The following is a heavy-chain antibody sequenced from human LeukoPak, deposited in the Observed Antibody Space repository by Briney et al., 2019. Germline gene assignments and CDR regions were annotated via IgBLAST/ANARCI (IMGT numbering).Heavy chain of an antibody. Sequence: SETLSLTCTVSGGSISSYYWSWIRQPPGKGLGWIGYIYYSGSTNYNPSLKSRVAISVDTSKNQFSLKLSSVTAADTAVYYCASYYDILTGYASFDYWGQGTLVTVSS. CDR1: GGSISSYY. D-gene: IGHD3-9*01. CDR2: IYYSGST. CDR3: ASYYDILTGYASFDY. V-gene: IGHV4-59*01. J-gene: IGHJ4*02.